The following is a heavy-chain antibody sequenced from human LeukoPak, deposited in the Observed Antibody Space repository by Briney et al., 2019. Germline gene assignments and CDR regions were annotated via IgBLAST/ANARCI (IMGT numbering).Heavy chain of an antibody. CDR2: ISYDGSAK. CDR3: AKGGAFSTYYFDY. J-gene: IGHJ4*02. V-gene: IGHV3-30*04. CDR1: GFTFSNYA. Sequence: PGRSLRLSCAASGFTFSNYAMHWVRQAPGKGLEWVALISYDGSAKYYADSVKGRFTISRDNSKNTLYLQMNSLRAEDTAVYYCAKGGAFSTYYFDYWGQGTLVTVSS. D-gene: IGHD4/OR15-4a*01.